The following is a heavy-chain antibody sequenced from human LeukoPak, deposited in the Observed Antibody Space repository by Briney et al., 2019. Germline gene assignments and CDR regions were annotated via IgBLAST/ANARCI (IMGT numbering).Heavy chain of an antibody. Sequence: GGSLRLSCAASGFTFSSNWMHWVRQAPGKGLVWVSRINEDGSTTSYADSVKGRSTIFRDNAKNTLYLQMNSLRAEDTAVYYCVRDLGGRSGHRGQGTLVTVSS. CDR2: INEDGSTT. J-gene: IGHJ4*02. V-gene: IGHV3-74*01. CDR1: GFTFSSNW. D-gene: IGHD1-26*01. CDR3: VRDLGGRSGH.